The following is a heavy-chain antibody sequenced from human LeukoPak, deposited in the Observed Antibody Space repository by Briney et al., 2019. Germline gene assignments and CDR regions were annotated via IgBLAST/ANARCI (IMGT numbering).Heavy chain of an antibody. CDR3: AKVMGSGYDFDH. J-gene: IGHJ4*02. V-gene: IGHV3-23*01. Sequence: GGSLRLSCAASGFTFSSYAMSWVRQAPGKGLEWVSAISGSGGSTYFADSVKGRFSISRDNSKNTLYLQMNSLRAEDTAVYFCAKVMGSGYDFDHWGQGTLVTVSS. CDR2: ISGSGGST. CDR1: GFTFSSYA. D-gene: IGHD5-12*01.